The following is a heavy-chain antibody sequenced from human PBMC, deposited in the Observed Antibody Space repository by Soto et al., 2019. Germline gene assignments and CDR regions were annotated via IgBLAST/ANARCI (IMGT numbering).Heavy chain of an antibody. CDR2: IDGDGSST. V-gene: IGHV3-74*01. J-gene: IGHJ4*02. D-gene: IGHD2-15*01. CDR3: AREAYPYCSHSDCHHPLDN. CDR1: EFTFSAYW. Sequence: EVQLVESGGGLVQPGGSLRLSCAASEFTFSAYWMHWVRQAPGKGLLWVSRIDGDGSSTTYADSVKGRFTISRDNAKNTLYLQMNSLRAEDTAVYYCAREAYPYCSHSDCHHPLDNWGQGTLVTVSS.